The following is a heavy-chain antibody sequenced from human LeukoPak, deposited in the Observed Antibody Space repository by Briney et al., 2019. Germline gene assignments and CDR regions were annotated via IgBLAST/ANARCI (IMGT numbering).Heavy chain of an antibody. Sequence: GGSLRLSCAASGFTVSSNYMSWVRQAPGKGLEWVSVIYSGGSTYYADSVKGRFTISRDNSKNTLYLQMNSLRAEDTAVYYCAKDPYDSSGYQNWFDPWGQGTLVTVSS. CDR3: AKDPYDSSGYQNWFDP. CDR2: IYSGGST. D-gene: IGHD3-22*01. V-gene: IGHV3-53*01. CDR1: GFTVSSNY. J-gene: IGHJ5*02.